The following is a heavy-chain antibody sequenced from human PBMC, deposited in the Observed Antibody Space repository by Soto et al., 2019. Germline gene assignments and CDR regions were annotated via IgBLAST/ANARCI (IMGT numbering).Heavy chain of an antibody. CDR3: GRDGGYRVSDYYNPMDV. J-gene: IGHJ6*02. CDR1: GFSFSDYG. V-gene: IGHV3-30*03. Sequence: QVQLVESGGGVVQPGTSLRLSCAASGFSFSDYGMHWVRQAPGKGLEWVAVISYDGSNRYYADSVKGQFTISRDISKNTLYHQMDSLRSDDTAVYYCGRDGGYRVSDYYNPMDVWGQGTTVTVSS. CDR2: ISYDGSNR. D-gene: IGHD4-4*01.